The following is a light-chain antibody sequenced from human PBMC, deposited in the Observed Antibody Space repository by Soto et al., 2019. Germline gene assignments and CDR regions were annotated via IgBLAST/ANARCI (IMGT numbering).Light chain of an antibody. CDR2: DAS. Sequence: IKRTLSPSRLFASVRQKVTITCRASQSISSWLAWYQQKPVKAPKLLIYDASSLESGVPSRLCGSGSGTEFTLTISSLQPDDFATYYCQLDNIYSGTFGQGTKV. CDR3: QLDNIYSGT. CDR1: QSISSW. J-gene: IGKJ1*01. V-gene: IGKV1-5*01.